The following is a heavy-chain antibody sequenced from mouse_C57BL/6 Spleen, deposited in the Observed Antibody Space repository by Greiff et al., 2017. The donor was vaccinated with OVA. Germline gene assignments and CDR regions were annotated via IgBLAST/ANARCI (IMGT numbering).Heavy chain of an antibody. D-gene: IGHD2-3*01. CDR1: GYTFTDYY. J-gene: IGHJ2*01. CDR2: INPNNGGT. CDR3: ARMDDGYQKDYFDY. V-gene: IGHV1-26*01. Sequence: EVQLQQSGPELVKPGASVKISCKASGYTFTDYYMNWVKQSHGKSLEWIGDINPNNGGTSYNQKFKGKATLTVDKSSSTAYMELRSLTSEDSAVYYCARMDDGYQKDYFDYWGQGTTLTVSS.